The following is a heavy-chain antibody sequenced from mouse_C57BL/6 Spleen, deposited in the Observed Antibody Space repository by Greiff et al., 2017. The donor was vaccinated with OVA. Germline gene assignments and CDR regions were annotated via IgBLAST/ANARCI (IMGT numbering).Heavy chain of an antibody. CDR3: ARGGLGRGFAY. Sequence: VKLQESGAELVRPGTSVKVSCKASGYAFTNYLIEWVKQRPGQGLEWIGVINPGSGGTNYNEKFKGKATLTADKSSSTAYMQLSSLTSEDSAVYFCARGGLGRGFAYWGQGTLVTVSA. J-gene: IGHJ3*01. CDR1: GYAFTNYL. D-gene: IGHD4-1*01. CDR2: INPGSGGT. V-gene: IGHV1-54*01.